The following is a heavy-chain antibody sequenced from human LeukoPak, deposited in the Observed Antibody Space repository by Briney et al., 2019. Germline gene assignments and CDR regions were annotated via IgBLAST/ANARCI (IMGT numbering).Heavy chain of an antibody. CDR1: GFIFCNSG. D-gene: IGHD3-16*01. Sequence: VRSLRLSSTASGFIFCNSGMHWVRQAPGKGLERVAVISYDDNYKYYVDSVKGRFTISRDNSKNKLSLQMNSLRPEDSAIYYCARFWDYYGMDVWGQGTTVIVSS. CDR2: ISYDDNYK. CDR3: ARFWDYYGMDV. V-gene: IGHV3-30*03. J-gene: IGHJ6*02.